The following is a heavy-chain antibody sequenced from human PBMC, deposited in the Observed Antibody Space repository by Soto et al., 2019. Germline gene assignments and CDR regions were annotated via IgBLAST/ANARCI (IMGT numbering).Heavy chain of an antibody. CDR1: GFTFSSYG. Sequence: GSLRLSCAASGFTFSSYGMHWVRQAPGKGLEWVAVISYDGSNKYYADSVKGRFTISRDNSKNTLYLQMNSLRAEDTAVYYCAKGGTMIVVAPLDYWGQGTLVTVSS. CDR3: AKGGTMIVVAPLDY. J-gene: IGHJ4*02. D-gene: IGHD3-22*01. CDR2: ISYDGSNK. V-gene: IGHV3-30*18.